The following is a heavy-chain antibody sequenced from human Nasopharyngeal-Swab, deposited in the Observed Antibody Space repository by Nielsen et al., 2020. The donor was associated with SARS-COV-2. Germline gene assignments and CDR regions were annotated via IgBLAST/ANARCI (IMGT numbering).Heavy chain of an antibody. CDR2: FDPEDGET. D-gene: IGHD2-2*02. J-gene: IGHJ5*02. CDR3: ATGGVVPAAIGWFDP. Sequence: ASAKVSCKVSGYTLTELSMHWVRQAPGKGLEWMGGFDPEDGETIYAQKFQGRVTMTEDTSTDTAYMELSSLRSEDTAVYYCATGGVVPAAIGWFDPWGQGTLVTVSS. V-gene: IGHV1-24*01. CDR1: GYTLTELS.